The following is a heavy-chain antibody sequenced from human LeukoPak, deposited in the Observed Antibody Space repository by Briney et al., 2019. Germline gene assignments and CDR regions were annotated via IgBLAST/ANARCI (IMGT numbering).Heavy chain of an antibody. D-gene: IGHD3-22*01. CDR3: AIMHGYYDGSGYWVQ. CDR1: GFTFGSYG. J-gene: IGHJ1*01. CDR2: ITPNADRT. Sequence: GGSLRPSCAASGFTFGSYGMSWVRQAPGKGLEWVSFITPNADRTSYADSVEGRFTISRDNPRNTLYMQMNSLRDEDTALYYCAIMHGYYDGSGYWVQWGQGTLVTVSS. V-gene: IGHV3-23*01.